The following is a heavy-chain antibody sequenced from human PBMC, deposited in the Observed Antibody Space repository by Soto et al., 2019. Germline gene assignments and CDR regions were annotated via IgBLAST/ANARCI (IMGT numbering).Heavy chain of an antibody. Sequence: EVHLVESGGGLVQPGGSLRLSCAASGFTFSDYWMTWVRQTPGKGLEGVANMNPDGSEQYYLDSVKGRFTISRDNAKNSLYLQMNSLRGEDTAVYYCTRDLNHDCGPWGQGTQVIVS. CDR2: MNPDGSEQ. CDR3: TRDLNHDCGP. V-gene: IGHV3-7*04. D-gene: IGHD2-21*01. J-gene: IGHJ5*02. CDR1: GFTFSDYW.